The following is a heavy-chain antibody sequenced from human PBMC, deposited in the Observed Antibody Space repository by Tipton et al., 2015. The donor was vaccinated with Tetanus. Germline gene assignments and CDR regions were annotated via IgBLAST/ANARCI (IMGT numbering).Heavy chain of an antibody. CDR1: GVSISGGRYY. CDR3: ARDQARGARGWNYFDY. Sequence: LVKPTQTLSLTCTVSGVSISGGRYYWSWIRQRPGKGLEWIVDIYSSGSTYTDPSLKGRVTISVDTSKNQLSLKLNSVTAADTAVYYCARDQARGARGWNYFDYWGQGTLVTVSS. J-gene: IGHJ4*02. V-gene: IGHV4-31*03. CDR2: IYSSGST. D-gene: IGHD1-26*01.